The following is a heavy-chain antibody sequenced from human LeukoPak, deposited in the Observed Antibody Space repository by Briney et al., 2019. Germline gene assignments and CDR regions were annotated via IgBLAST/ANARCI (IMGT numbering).Heavy chain of an antibody. J-gene: IGHJ4*02. CDR2: INPNSGGT. CDR1: GYTFTGYY. V-gene: IGHV1-2*02. Sequence: ASVKVSCKASGYTFTGYYMHWVRQAPGQGLEWMGWINPNSGGTNYAQKFQGRVTMTRDTSISTAYMELSRLRSDDTAVYYCARGLLSGDLEDDYWGQGTLVTVSA. D-gene: IGHD3-10*01. CDR3: ARGLLSGDLEDDY.